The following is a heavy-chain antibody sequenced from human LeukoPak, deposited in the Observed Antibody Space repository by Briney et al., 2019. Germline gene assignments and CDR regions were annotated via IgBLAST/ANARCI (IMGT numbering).Heavy chain of an antibody. D-gene: IGHD2-2*01. J-gene: IGHJ6*02. CDR1: GFIFSHYG. CDR2: ISFDGSNK. V-gene: IGHV3-30*18. Sequence: GGSLRLSCAASGFIFSHYGMHWVRQAPGKGLEWVAVISFDGSNKYYADSVKGRFTISSDNSKNTLYLLMNSLRAEDTAVYYCAKVIFACSSASCSNYYYYGVDVWGQGTTVTVSS. CDR3: AKVIFACSSASCSNYYYYGVDV.